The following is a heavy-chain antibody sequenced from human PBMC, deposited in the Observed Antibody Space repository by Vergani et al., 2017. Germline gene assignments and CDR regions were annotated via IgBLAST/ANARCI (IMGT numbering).Heavy chain of an antibody. CDR3: AADVYDSSGYYYYFDY. V-gene: IGHV1-58*01. CDR1: GFTFTSSA. Sequence: QMQLVQSGPEVKKPGTSVKVSCKASGFTFTSSAVQWVRQARGQRLEWIGWIVVGSGNTNDAQKFQERVTITRDMSTSTAYMELSSLRSADTAVYYCAADVYDSSGYYYYFDYWGQGTLVTVSS. CDR2: IVVGSGNT. D-gene: IGHD3-22*01. J-gene: IGHJ4*02.